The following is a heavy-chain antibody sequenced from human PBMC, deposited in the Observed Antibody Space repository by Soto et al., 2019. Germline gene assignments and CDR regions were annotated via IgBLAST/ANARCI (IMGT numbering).Heavy chain of an antibody. Sequence: SETLSLTCAVSGGSISSSNWWSWVRQPPGKGLEWIGEIYHSGSTSYNPSLKSRVTISVDKSKNQFSLKLSSVTAADTAVYYCARAPGHIAAAGTFDYWGQGTLVTVSS. CDR2: IYHSGST. CDR1: GGSISSSNW. J-gene: IGHJ4*02. CDR3: ARAPGHIAAAGTFDY. D-gene: IGHD6-13*01. V-gene: IGHV4-4*02.